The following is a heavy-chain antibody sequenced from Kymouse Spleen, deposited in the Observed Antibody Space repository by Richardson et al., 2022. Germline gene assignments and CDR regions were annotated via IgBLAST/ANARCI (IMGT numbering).Heavy chain of an antibody. CDR3: AKARGYSYGTGYYYYGMDV. D-gene: IGHD5-18,IGHD5-18*01. Sequence: EVQLVESGGGLVQPGRSLRLSCAASGFTFDDYAMHWVRQAPGKGLEWVSGISWNSGSIGYADSVKGRFTISRDNAKNSLYLQMNSLRAEDTALYYCAKARGYSYGTGYYYYGMDVWGQGTTVTVSS. J-gene: IGHJ6*02. CDR2: ISWNSGSI. CDR1: GFTFDDYA. V-gene: IGHV3-9*01.